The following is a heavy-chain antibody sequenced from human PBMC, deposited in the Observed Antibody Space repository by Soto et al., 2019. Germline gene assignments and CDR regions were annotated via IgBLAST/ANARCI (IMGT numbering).Heavy chain of an antibody. D-gene: IGHD1-26*01. Sequence: QVQLQQRGAGLLKPSETLSLTCAVLGGSFSDYYWTWIRQPPGKGLEWIGEINHSGSTSYNPSLQSRLTLSVDTSTKEFSLNLSSVTAADTAAYHCVRGRAFMSRVAFDIWGQGTMVTVSS. CDR1: GGSFSDYY. V-gene: IGHV4-34*02. CDR2: INHSGST. CDR3: VRGRAFMSRVAFDI. J-gene: IGHJ3*02.